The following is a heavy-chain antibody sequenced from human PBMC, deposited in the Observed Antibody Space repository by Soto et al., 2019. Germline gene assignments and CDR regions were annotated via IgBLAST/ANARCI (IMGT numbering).Heavy chain of an antibody. CDR3: AREPPHYVGAPGDY. CDR1: GGTFSSYA. CDR2: IIPIFGTA. J-gene: IGHJ4*02. V-gene: IGHV1-69*13. Sequence: ASVKVSCKASGGTFSSYAISWVRQAPVQGLEWMGWIIPIFGTANYAQKFQGRVTITADESTSTAYMELSSLRSEGTAVYYCAREPPHYVGAPGDYWGQGTLVTLSS. D-gene: IGHD3-16*01.